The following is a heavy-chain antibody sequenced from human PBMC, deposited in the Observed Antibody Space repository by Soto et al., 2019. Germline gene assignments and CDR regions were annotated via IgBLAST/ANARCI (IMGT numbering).Heavy chain of an antibody. D-gene: IGHD3-10*01. Sequence: SETLALTCAVYGGSFSGYYWSWIRQPPGKGLEWIGEINHSGSTNYNPSLKSRVSISVDKSKNQFSLQLSSVTAADTAVYYCARGILYTYYSRAYYMDVWGKGTTVTVSS. V-gene: IGHV4-34*01. CDR2: INHSGST. CDR3: ARGILYTYYSRAYYMDV. J-gene: IGHJ6*03. CDR1: GGSFSGYY.